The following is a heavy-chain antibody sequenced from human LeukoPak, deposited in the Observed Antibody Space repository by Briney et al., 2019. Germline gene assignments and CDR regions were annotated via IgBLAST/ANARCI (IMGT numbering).Heavy chain of an antibody. D-gene: IGHD3-22*01. CDR2: ISSSSSYI. J-gene: IGHJ4*02. V-gene: IGHV3-21*01. Sequence: EAGGSLRLSCAASGFTFSSYSMNWVRQAPGKGLEWVSSISSSSSYIYYADSVKGRFTISRDNAKNSLYLQMNSLRAEDTAVYYCARDYDSSGYFSFDYWGQGTLVTVSS. CDR3: ARDYDSSGYFSFDY. CDR1: GFTFSSYS.